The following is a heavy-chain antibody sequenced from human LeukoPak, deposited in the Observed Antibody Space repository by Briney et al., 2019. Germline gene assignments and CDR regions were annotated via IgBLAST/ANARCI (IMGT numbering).Heavy chain of an antibody. D-gene: IGHD5-18*01. Sequence: GRSLRLSCAASGFTFSSFGMHWVRQAPGKGLEWLAVISYDGGNKYYADSVKGRFTISRDSSKNTLFLQMNSLRAEDTAVYYCARDPSGIQVWPSDYWGQGTLVTVSS. CDR2: ISYDGGNK. V-gene: IGHV3-30*03. CDR3: ARDPSGIQVWPSDY. J-gene: IGHJ4*02. CDR1: GFTFSSFG.